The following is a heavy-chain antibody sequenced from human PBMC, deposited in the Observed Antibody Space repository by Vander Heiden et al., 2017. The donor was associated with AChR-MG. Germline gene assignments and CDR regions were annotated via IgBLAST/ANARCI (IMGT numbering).Heavy chain of an antibody. CDR2: IIPIFGTA. J-gene: IGHJ6*02. V-gene: IGHV1-69*01. CDR3: AGGDCGGGSCYYGMDV. CDR1: GGTFSTYA. D-gene: IGHD2-15*01. Sequence: QVQLVQSGAEVRKPGSSVKVPCKASGGTFSTYAVSWVRQAPGQGLEWMGGIIPIFGTAGYAQKFQGRVTITADESTSTAYMELSSLRSEDTAVYYCAGGDCGGGSCYYGMDVWGQGTTVTVSS.